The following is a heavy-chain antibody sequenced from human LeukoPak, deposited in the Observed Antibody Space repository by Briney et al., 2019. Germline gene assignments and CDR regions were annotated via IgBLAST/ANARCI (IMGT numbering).Heavy chain of an antibody. J-gene: IGHJ6*02. V-gene: IGHV3-30*18. CDR3: AKDSNWGSSRYYYGMDV. CDR2: ISYDGSNK. D-gene: IGHD7-27*01. Sequence: PGGSLRLSCAASGFTFSSYGMHWVRQAPGKGLEWVAVISYDGSNKYYADSVKGRFTISRDNSKNTLYLQMNSLRTEDTAVYYCAKDSNWGSSRYYYGMDVWGQGTTVTVSS. CDR1: GFTFSSYG.